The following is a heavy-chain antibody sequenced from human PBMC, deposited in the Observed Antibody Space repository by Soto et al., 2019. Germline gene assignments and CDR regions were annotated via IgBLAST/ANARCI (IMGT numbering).Heavy chain of an antibody. CDR3: ARDGGGSSNAFDI. CDR1: GYTFTGYY. D-gene: IGHD6-6*01. CDR2: INPNSGGT. V-gene: IGHV1-2*04. J-gene: IGHJ3*02. Sequence: ASVEVSGKASGYTFTGYYMHWVRQAPGQGLEWMGWINPNSGGTNYAQKFQGWVTMTRDTSISTAYMELSRLRSDDTAVYYCARDGGGSSNAFDIWGQGTMVTVSS.